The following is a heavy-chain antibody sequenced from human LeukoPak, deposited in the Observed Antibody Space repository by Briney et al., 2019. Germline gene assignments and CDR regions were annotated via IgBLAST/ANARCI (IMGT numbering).Heavy chain of an antibody. Sequence: GGSLRLSCAASGFTFSSYEMNWVRQAPGKGLEWVSYISSSGSTIYYADSVKGRFTISRDNAKNSLYLQMNSLRAEDTAVYHCASSTTTVRRRYYYGMDVWGQGTTVTVSS. J-gene: IGHJ6*02. CDR1: GFTFSSYE. D-gene: IGHD4-11*01. V-gene: IGHV3-48*03. CDR3: ASSTTTVRRRYYYGMDV. CDR2: ISSSGSTI.